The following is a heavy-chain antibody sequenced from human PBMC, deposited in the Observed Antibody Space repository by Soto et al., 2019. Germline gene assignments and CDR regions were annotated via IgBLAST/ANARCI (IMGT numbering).Heavy chain of an antibody. V-gene: IGHV5-10-1*01. CDR3: ARIQQLQPSYGMDV. Sequence: GESLKISCKASGYSFTSYWISWVRQMPGKGLEWMGRIDPSDSYIDYSPSFQGHVTIAVDRSNTTPYLQWRSLKASDTAIYYCARIQQLQPSYGMDVWGQGSTVTVSS. D-gene: IGHD1-1*01. CDR2: IDPSDSYI. J-gene: IGHJ6*02. CDR1: GYSFTSYW.